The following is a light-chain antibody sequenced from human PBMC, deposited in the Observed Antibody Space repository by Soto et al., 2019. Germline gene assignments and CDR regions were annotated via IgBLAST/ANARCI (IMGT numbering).Light chain of an antibody. Sequence: DIQMTQSPSSLSASVGNRVTITCRASQSISTYLNWYQKKPGKAPNLLIYDASRLQSGVPSRFSGSGGGTDFTLSISSVQPEDFATYFCQQSYRDPITFGQGTQLE. CDR2: DAS. CDR3: QQSYRDPIT. CDR1: QSISTY. J-gene: IGKJ5*01. V-gene: IGKV1-39*01.